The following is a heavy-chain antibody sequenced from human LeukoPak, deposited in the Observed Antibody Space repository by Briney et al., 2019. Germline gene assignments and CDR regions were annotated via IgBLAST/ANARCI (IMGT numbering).Heavy chain of an antibody. V-gene: IGHV3-30*03. CDR2: ISYDGSNK. J-gene: IGHJ6*02. D-gene: IGHD1-1*01. CDR1: GFTFSSYG. CDR3: ARERAGTAPYGMDV. Sequence: GGSLRLSCAASGFTFSSYGMHWVRQAPGKGLEWVAVISYDGSNKYYADSVKGRFTISRDNSKNTLYLQMNSLRAEDTAVYYCARERAGTAPYGMDVWGQGTTVTVSS.